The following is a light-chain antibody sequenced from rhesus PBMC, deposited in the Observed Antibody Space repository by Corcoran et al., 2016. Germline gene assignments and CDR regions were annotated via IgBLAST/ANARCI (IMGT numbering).Light chain of an antibody. J-gene: IGKJ1*01. Sequence: DIQMTQSPSSLSASVGDTVTITCRASQSISSWLAWYQQKPGKAPKLLIDKASSLQLGVPPRFSGSGSGTDFTHTISSLQYEDFATYYCQQYSSSPWTFGQGTKVEIK. CDR3: QQYSSSPWT. V-gene: IGKV1-22*01. CDR2: KAS. CDR1: QSISSW.